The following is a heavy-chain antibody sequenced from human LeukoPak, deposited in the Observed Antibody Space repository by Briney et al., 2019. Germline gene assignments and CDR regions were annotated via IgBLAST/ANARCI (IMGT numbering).Heavy chain of an antibody. J-gene: IGHJ5*01. D-gene: IGHD3-10*01. CDR2: IYSSAGT. V-gene: IGHV3-66*01. CDR1: GFTVSSNY. Sequence: PGGSLRLSCAASGFTVSSNYMSWVRQAPGKGLEWVSVIYSSAGTHFADSVKGRFTISRDNSKNTLYLQMKTLRSEDTAVYYCGYYNSGSYSTPDSWGQGTQVTVSS. CDR3: GYYNSGSYSTPDS.